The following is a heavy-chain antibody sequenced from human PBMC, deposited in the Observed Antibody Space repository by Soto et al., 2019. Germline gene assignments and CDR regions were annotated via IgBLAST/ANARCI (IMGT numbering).Heavy chain of an antibody. Sequence: ASVKVSCKASGYTFTNYGISWVRQAPGQGLEWMGWISAYNGNTNFAQNLQGRVTMTTDTSTSTAYMELMSLRSDDTAVYYCARSHSTTPVAVAGPDYYFGLWGRGTLVTVSS. CDR2: ISAYNGNT. CDR1: GYTFTNYG. D-gene: IGHD6-19*01. CDR3: ARSHSTTPVAVAGPDYYFGL. V-gene: IGHV1-18*01. J-gene: IGHJ4*02.